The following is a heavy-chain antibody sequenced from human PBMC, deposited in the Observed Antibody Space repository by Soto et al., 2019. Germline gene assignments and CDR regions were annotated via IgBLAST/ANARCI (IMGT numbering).Heavy chain of an antibody. CDR2: IKEDGSDK. Sequence: GGSLRLSCAASGFTFNNYWMNWVRQAPGKGLEWVANIKEDGSDKHYVDSVKGRFTISRDDSKNTAYLQMNSLKTEDTAVYYCTRRVAAATLGGDYWGQGTLVTVSS. CDR3: TRRVAAATLGGDY. V-gene: IGHV3-7*03. D-gene: IGHD6-13*01. J-gene: IGHJ4*02. CDR1: GFTFNNYW.